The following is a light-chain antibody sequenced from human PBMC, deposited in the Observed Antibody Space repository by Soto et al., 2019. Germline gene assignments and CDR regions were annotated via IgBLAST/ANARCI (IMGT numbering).Light chain of an antibody. J-gene: IGKJ1*01. Sequence: DIQMTQSPSTLSASVGDRVTITCRASQSISSWLAWYQQKPGKAPKLLIYKASSLESGVPSRFSGSGSGTELTLTISSLQHDDFATYYCQKYNSYSSGTFGQGTKVDIK. CDR2: KAS. CDR1: QSISSW. CDR3: QKYNSYSSGT. V-gene: IGKV1-5*03.